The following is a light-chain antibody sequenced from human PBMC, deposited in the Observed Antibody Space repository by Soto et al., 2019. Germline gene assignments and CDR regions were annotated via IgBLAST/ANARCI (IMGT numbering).Light chain of an antibody. Sequence: SVLTQPPSASGTPGQRVTISCSGSSSNIGSNYVYWYQQLPGTAPKLLIYTNDQRPSGVPDRFSGSKSGTSASLAISGLRSDDEADYYCAAWDDSLSGPVFGGGTKVTVL. CDR1: SSNIGSNY. CDR2: TND. CDR3: AAWDDSLSGPV. J-gene: IGLJ2*01. V-gene: IGLV1-47*02.